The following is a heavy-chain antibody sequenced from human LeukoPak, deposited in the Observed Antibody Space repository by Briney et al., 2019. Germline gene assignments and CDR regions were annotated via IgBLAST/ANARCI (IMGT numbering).Heavy chain of an antibody. V-gene: IGHV3-13*01. Sequence: GGSLRLSCAASGFTFSSYDMHWVRQATGKGLEWVSAIGTAGDTYYPGSVKGRFTISRENAKNSLYLQMNSLRAGDTAVYYCARAKSSRDYYDSSGYSDAFDFWGQGTMVTVSS. J-gene: IGHJ3*01. CDR2: IGTAGDT. CDR3: ARAKSSRDYYDSSGYSDAFDF. D-gene: IGHD3-22*01. CDR1: GFTFSSYD.